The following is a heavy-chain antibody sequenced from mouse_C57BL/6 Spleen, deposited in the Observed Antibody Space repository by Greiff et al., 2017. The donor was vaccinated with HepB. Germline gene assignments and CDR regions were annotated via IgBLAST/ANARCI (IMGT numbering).Heavy chain of an antibody. Sequence: QVQLQQPGAELVMPGASVKLSCKASGYTFTSYWMHWVKQRPGQGLEWIGEIDPSDSYTNYNQKFKGKSTLTVDKSSSTAYIQLSSLASEDSAVFYCARAPVYCCFYGAYRGQGTLVTVSA. CDR2: IDPSDSYT. CDR3: ARAPVYCCFYGAY. D-gene: IGHD1-1*01. CDR1: GYTFTSYW. V-gene: IGHV1-69*01. J-gene: IGHJ3*01.